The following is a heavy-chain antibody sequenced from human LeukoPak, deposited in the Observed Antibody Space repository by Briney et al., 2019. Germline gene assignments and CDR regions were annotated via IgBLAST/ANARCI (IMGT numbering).Heavy chain of an antibody. Sequence: SQTLSLTCAISRDSVSSNSAAWNWIRQSPSRGLEWLGRTYYRSKWYNDYAVSVKSRITINPDTSKNQSSLQLNSVTPEDTAVYYCARQLDYYDSSGYYPYFDYWGQGTLVTVSS. D-gene: IGHD3-22*01. CDR1: RDSVSSNSAA. V-gene: IGHV6-1*01. CDR3: ARQLDYYDSSGYYPYFDY. J-gene: IGHJ4*02. CDR2: TYYRSKWYN.